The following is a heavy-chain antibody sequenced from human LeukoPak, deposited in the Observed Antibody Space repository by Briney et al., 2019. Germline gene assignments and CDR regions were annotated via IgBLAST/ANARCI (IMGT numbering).Heavy chain of an antibody. J-gene: IGHJ6*03. CDR3: ARAGGSSWYYYYYMDV. CDR1: GGSISSYY. V-gene: IGHV4-59*01. Sequence: PSQTLSLTCTVSGGSISSYYWSWIRQPPGKGLEWIGYIYYSGSTNYNPSLKSRVTISVDTSKNQFSLKLSSVTAADTAVYYCARAGGSSWYYYYYMDVWGKGTTVTVS. CDR2: IYYSGST. D-gene: IGHD6-13*01.